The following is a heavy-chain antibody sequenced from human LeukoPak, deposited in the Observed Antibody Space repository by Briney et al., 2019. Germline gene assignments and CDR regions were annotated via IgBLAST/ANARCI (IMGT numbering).Heavy chain of an antibody. CDR3: AKDLPWYYCDSSGYSPENAFDI. D-gene: IGHD3-22*01. CDR2: ISGSGGST. V-gene: IGHV3-23*01. J-gene: IGHJ3*02. Sequence: PGGSLRLSCAASGFTFSSYAMSWVRQAPGKGLEWVSAISGSGGSTYYADSVKGRFTISRDNSKNTLYLQMNSLRAEDTAVYYCAKDLPWYYCDSSGYSPENAFDIWGQGTMVTVSS. CDR1: GFTFSSYA.